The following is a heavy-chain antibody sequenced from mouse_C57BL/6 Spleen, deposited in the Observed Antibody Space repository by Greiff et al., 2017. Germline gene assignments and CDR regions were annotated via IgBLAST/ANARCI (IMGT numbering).Heavy chain of an antibody. V-gene: IGHV5-12*01. CDR3: ARQGYDGMRYYAMDY. J-gene: IGHJ4*01. CDR2: ISNGGGST. D-gene: IGHD2-3*01. CDR1: GFTFSDYY. Sequence: EVKLVESGGGLVQPGGSLKLSCAASGFTFSDYYMYWVRQTPEKRLEWVAYISNGGGSTYYPDTVKGRFTISRDNAKNTLYLQMSRLKSEDTAMYYCARQGYDGMRYYAMDYWGQGTSVTASS.